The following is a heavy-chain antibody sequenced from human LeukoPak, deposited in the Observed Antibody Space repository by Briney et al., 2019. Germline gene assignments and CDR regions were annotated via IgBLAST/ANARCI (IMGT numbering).Heavy chain of an antibody. Sequence: GRSLRLSCKGSGFTFGDHAMSWVRQAPGKGLEWVGFIRSKAYRGTTEYAASVKGRFTISRDDSATIAYLQMNSLRTEDTAVYYCARGPIQLWIHNAMDVWGQGTTVTVSS. D-gene: IGHD5-18*01. CDR2: IRSKAYRGTT. CDR3: ARGPIQLWIHNAMDV. J-gene: IGHJ6*02. V-gene: IGHV3-49*04. CDR1: GFTFGDHA.